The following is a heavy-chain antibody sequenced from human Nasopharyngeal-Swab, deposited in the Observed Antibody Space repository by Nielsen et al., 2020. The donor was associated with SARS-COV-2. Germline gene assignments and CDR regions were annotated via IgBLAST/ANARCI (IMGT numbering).Heavy chain of an antibody. CDR2: ISSSSSYT. J-gene: IGHJ6*02. CDR1: GFTFSDYY. D-gene: IGHD3-3*01. CDR3: ARERGLRFLEWLSLWDGMDV. V-gene: IGHV3-11*05. Sequence: GESLKIPCAASGFTFSDYYMSWIRQAPGKGLEWVSYISSSSSYTNYADSVKGRFTISRDNAKNSLYLQMNSLRAEDTAVYYCARERGLRFLEWLSLWDGMDVWGQGTTVTVSS.